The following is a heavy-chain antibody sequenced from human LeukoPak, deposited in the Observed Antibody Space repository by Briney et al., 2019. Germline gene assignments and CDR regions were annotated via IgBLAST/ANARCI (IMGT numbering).Heavy chain of an antibody. CDR1: GFTFGDYA. CDR3: TRDDSAVRYYYYYYMDV. CDR2: IRSKAYGGTT. J-gene: IGHJ6*03. Sequence: GSLRLSCTASGFTFGDYAMSWVRQAPGKGLEWVGFIRSKAYGGTTEYAASVEGRFTISRDDSKSIAYLQMNSLKTEDTAVYYCTRDDSAVRYYYYYYMDVWGKGTTVTVSS. V-gene: IGHV3-49*04. D-gene: IGHD2-21*02.